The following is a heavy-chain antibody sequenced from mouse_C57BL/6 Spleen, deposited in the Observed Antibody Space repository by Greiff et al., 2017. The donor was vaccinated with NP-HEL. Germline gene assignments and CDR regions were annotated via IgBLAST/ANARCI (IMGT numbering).Heavy chain of an antibody. D-gene: IGHD1-1*01. CDR2: IRLKSDNYAT. CDR1: GFTFSNYW. Sequence: EVKLVESGGGLVQPGGSMKLSCVASGFTFSNYWMNWVRQSPEKGLEWVAQIRLKSDNYATHYAESVQGRFTISRDYSKSSVYLQRNNLRAEDTGIYYCTGGSSVYYYAMDYWGQGTSVTVSS. V-gene: IGHV6-3*01. CDR3: TGGSSVYYYAMDY. J-gene: IGHJ4*01.